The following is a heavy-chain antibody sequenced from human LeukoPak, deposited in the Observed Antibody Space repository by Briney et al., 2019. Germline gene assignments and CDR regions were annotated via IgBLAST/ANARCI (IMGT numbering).Heavy chain of an antibody. CDR1: GGSISSYY. Sequence: PSETLSLTCTVSGGSISSYYWSWIRQPPGKGLEWIGYIYYSGSTNYNPSLKSRVTISVDTSKNQFSLKLSSVSAADTAVYYCARVLRGNAFDIWGQGTMVTVSS. CDR3: ARVLRGNAFDI. V-gene: IGHV4-59*01. J-gene: IGHJ3*02. D-gene: IGHD3-10*01. CDR2: IYYSGST.